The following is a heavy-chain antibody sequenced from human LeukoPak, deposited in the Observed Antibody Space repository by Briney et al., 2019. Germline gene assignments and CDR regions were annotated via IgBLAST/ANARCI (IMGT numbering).Heavy chain of an antibody. CDR2: ITSSSSYI. D-gene: IGHD2-2*01. J-gene: IGHJ5*02. CDR3: AREGVVVVPAAQWFDP. CDR1: GFTFSSYT. V-gene: IGHV3-21*01. Sequence: GGSLRLSCAASGFTFSSYTMHWVRQAPGKGLEWVSSITSSSSYIHYADSVKGRFTISRDNAKNSLYLQMNSLRAEDTAVYYCAREGVVVVPAAQWFDPWGQGTLVTVSS.